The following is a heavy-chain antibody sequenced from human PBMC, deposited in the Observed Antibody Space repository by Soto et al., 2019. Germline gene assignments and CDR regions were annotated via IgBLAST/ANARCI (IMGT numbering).Heavy chain of an antibody. CDR3: ARDGTYYYDSSAYYPVPDAFDI. V-gene: IGHV4-31*03. J-gene: IGHJ3*02. CDR1: GCSISSGGYY. CDR2: ISYSGST. D-gene: IGHD3-22*01. Sequence: QVQLQESGPGLVKPSQTLSLTCTVSGCSISSGGYYWSWIRQHPGKGLEWIGYISYSGSTYYNPSLKSRITITVDTSTNQLSLKLSSVTAADTAVYYCARDGTYYYDSSAYYPVPDAFDIWGQGTMVIVSS.